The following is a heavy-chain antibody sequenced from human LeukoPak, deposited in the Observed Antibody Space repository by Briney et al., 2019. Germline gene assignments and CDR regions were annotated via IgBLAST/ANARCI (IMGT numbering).Heavy chain of an antibody. D-gene: IGHD2-8*01. CDR2: TNSGGSST. Sequence: GGSLRLSCATSGFPFSDFSMTWVRQAPGKGLEWISTTNSGGSSTDYAESVKGQLTISRDNSKNTLYLQMSSLRVEDTAMYYCAKQSYARSLGEGGPGTLVTVSS. J-gene: IGHJ4*02. CDR1: GFPFSDFS. CDR3: AKQSYARSLGE. V-gene: IGHV3-23*01.